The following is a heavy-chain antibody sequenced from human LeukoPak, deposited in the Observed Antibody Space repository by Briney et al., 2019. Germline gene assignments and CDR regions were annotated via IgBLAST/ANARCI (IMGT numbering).Heavy chain of an antibody. J-gene: IGHJ4*02. CDR2: IAHDGSEK. Sequence: GGSLRLSCVASGFSFSDYWMGWVRQAPEKGLVWVANIAHDGSEKKYVDSVKGHFTISRDNAKNTLYLQMNSLRVEDTGVYYCARPSQYSGSYFDSWGQGTLVTVSS. V-gene: IGHV3-7*01. CDR3: ARPSQYSGSYFDS. D-gene: IGHD1-26*01. CDR1: GFSFSDYW.